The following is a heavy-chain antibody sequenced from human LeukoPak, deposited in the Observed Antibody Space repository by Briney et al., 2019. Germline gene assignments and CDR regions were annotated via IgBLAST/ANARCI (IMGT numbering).Heavy chain of an antibody. CDR2: IYSGGST. CDR1: GFTVSSNY. Sequence: GGSLRLSCAASGFTVSSNYMSWVRQAPGKGLEWVSVIYSGGSTYYADSVKGRFTISRDNSKNTLYLQMSSLRAEDTAVYYCVKESGFMVAPNSAFDIWGQGTMVTVSS. V-gene: IGHV3-66*01. CDR3: VKESGFMVAPNSAFDI. J-gene: IGHJ3*02. D-gene: IGHD4/OR15-4a*01.